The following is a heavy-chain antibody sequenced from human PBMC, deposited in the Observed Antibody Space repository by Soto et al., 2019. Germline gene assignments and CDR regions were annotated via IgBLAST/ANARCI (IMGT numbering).Heavy chain of an antibody. D-gene: IGHD5-12*01. CDR2: IGPESGAT. V-gene: IGHV1-2*02. CDR3: GRGRSGQIVVFY. Sequence: VKVSCKASGYTFTGHYIHWVRQAPEQGPEWMGEIGPESGATRYAQKFQGRVTMTRDMSITTVYMELNNLSPDDTAVYYCGRGRSGQIVVFYWGQGTPVTVPQ. CDR1: GYTFTGHY. J-gene: IGHJ4*02.